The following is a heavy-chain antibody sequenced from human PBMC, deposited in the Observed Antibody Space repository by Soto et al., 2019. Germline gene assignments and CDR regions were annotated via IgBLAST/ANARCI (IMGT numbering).Heavy chain of an antibody. CDR2: IYYSGGT. D-gene: IGHD3-3*01. J-gene: IGHJ4*02. CDR1: GGSISSYY. V-gene: IGHV4-59*12. CDR3: ATSALRFLEWLPSAPLDY. Sequence: PSETLSLTCTVSGGSISSYYWSWIRQPPGKGLEWIGYIYYSGGTNYNPSLKSRVTISADTSKNQFSLKLSSVTAADTAVYYCATSALRFLEWLPSAPLDYWGQGTLVTVSS.